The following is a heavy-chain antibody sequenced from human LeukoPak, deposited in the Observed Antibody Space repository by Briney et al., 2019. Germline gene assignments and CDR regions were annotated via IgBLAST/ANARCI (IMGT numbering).Heavy chain of an antibody. D-gene: IGHD2-15*01. CDR3: ARVCDCSGGNCYCAPDI. J-gene: IGHJ3*02. CDR2: ISAYNGNT. CDR1: GYTFTSYG. V-gene: IGHV1-18*01. Sequence: GASVKVSCKASGYTFTSYGISWVRQAPGQGLEWMGWISAYNGNTNYAQKLQGRVTMTTDTSTSTAYMELRSLRSDDTAVYYCARVCDCSGGNCYCAPDIWGQGTMVTVSS.